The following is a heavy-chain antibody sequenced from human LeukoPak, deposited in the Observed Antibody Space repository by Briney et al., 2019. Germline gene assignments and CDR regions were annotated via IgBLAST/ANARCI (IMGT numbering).Heavy chain of an antibody. J-gene: IGHJ1*01. V-gene: IGHV3-53*01. CDR1: GFTVSSNY. Sequence: GGSLRLSCAASGFTVSSNYMSWVRQAPGKWLEWVSATYSGGSTYYADSVKGGFTISSDNSKNTLYLQMNSLKAEDTAIYYCARAQDYCSGSTCYGYFQYWGQGTLVAVSS. CDR2: TYSGGST. D-gene: IGHD2-15*01. CDR3: ARAQDYCSGSTCYGYFQY.